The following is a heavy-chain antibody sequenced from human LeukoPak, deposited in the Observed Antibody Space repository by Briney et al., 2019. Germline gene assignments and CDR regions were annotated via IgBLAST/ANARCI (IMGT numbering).Heavy chain of an antibody. J-gene: IGHJ5*02. D-gene: IGHD6-13*01. Sequence: SETLSLTCAVYGGSFSGYYWSWIRQPPGKGLEWIGEINHSGSTNYNPSLKSRVTISVDTSENQFSLKLSSVTAADTAVYYCARDNGYSSSWYDHWGQGTLVTVSS. CDR1: GGSFSGYY. CDR2: INHSGST. CDR3: ARDNGYSSSWYDH. V-gene: IGHV4-34*01.